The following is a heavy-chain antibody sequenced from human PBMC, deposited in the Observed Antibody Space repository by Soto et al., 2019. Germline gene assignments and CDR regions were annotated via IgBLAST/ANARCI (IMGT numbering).Heavy chain of an antibody. J-gene: IGHJ6*02. V-gene: IGHV1-18*01. D-gene: IGHD1-26*01. CDR3: ARVHPPNSYSGSYYLDYYYGMDV. Sequence: QVPLVQSGAEVKKPGASVKVSCKASGYTFTSYGISWVRQAPGQGLEWMGWISAYNGNTNYAQKLQGRVTMTTDTSTSTAYMELRSLRSDDTAVYYCARVHPPNSYSGSYYLDYYYGMDVWGQGTTVTVSS. CDR2: ISAYNGNT. CDR1: GYTFTSYG.